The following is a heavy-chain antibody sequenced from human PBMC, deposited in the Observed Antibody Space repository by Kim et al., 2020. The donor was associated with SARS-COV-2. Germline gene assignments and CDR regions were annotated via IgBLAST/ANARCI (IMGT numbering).Heavy chain of an antibody. CDR2: IYSGGST. Sequence: GGSLRLSCAASGFTVSSNYMSWVRQAPGKGLEWVSVIYSGGSTYYADSVKGRFTISRDNSKNKLYLQMNSLRAEDKAVYYCARRNYQTLNQTIDWGQGTLLTVSS. V-gene: IGHV3-53*01. CDR1: GFTVSSNY. J-gene: IGHJ4*02. D-gene: IGHD1-7*01. CDR3: ARRNYQTLNQTID.